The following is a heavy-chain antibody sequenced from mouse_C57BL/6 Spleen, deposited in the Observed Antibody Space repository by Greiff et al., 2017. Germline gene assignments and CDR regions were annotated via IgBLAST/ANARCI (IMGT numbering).Heavy chain of an antibody. J-gene: IGHJ2*01. CDR1: GYAFSSSW. D-gene: IGHD2-3*01. CDR3: ARWLLPFDY. Sequence: QVPLQQSGPELVKPGASVKISCKASGYAFSSSWMNWVKQRPGKGLEWVGRIYPGDGDTNYTGKFKGKATLTAAKSSSTAYMQLSSLTSEDSAVYFCARWLLPFDYWGQGTTLTVSS. V-gene: IGHV1-82*01. CDR2: IYPGDGDT.